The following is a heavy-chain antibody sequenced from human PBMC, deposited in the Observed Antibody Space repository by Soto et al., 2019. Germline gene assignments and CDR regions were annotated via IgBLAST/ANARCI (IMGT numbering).Heavy chain of an antibody. CDR1: GYTFTSYA. J-gene: IGHJ5*02. D-gene: IGHD2-2*01. CDR2: INAGNGNT. Sequence: ASVKVSCKASGYTFTSYAMHWVRQAPGQRLEWMGWINAGNGNTKYSQKFQGRVTITRDTSASTAYMELSSLRSEDTAVYYCARGPSIVVVPAARDFWFAPWGQGTLVTVSS. V-gene: IGHV1-3*01. CDR3: ARGPSIVVVPAARDFWFAP.